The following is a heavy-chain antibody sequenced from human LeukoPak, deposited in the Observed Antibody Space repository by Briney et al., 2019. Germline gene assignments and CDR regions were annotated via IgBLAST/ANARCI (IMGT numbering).Heavy chain of an antibody. CDR3: ANHGDYGWFDP. D-gene: IGHD4-17*01. CDR2: IYSGGST. V-gene: IGHV3-66*01. CDR1: GFTFSSYW. Sequence: GGSLRLSCAASGFTFSSYWMHWVRQAPGKGLEWVSVIYSGGSTYYADSVKGRFTISRDNSKNTLYLQMNSLRAEDTAVYYCANHGDYGWFDPWGQGTLVTVSS. J-gene: IGHJ5*02.